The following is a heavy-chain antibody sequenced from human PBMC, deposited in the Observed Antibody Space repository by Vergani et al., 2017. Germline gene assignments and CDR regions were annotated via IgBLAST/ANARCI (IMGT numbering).Heavy chain of an antibody. Sequence: QLQLQESGPGLVKPSETLSLTCTVSGGSISSSSYYWSWIRQPAGKGLEWIGRIYTSGSTNYNPSLKSRVTISVDTSKNQFSLKLSSVTAADTAVYYCAXERRISSSWSGYYYGMDVWGQGTTVTVSS. CDR2: IYTSGST. D-gene: IGHD6-13*01. CDR3: AXERRISSSWSGYYYGMDV. V-gene: IGHV4-61*02. J-gene: IGHJ6*02. CDR1: GGSISSSSYY.